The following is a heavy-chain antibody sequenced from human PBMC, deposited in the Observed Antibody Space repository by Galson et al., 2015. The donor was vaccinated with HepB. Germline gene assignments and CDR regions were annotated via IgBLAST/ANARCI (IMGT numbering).Heavy chain of an antibody. J-gene: IGHJ2*01. D-gene: IGHD3-10*01. Sequence: QSGAEVKKPGASVKVSCKASGYTFTSYGISWVRQAPGQGLEWMGWISAYNGNTNYAQKLQCRVTMTTDTSTSTAYMELRSLRSDDTAVYYCARHLQYYGSGSYYFNWYFDLWGRGTLVTVSS. CDR2: ISAYNGNT. CDR1: GYTFTSYG. CDR3: ARHLQYYGSGSYYFNWYFDL. V-gene: IGHV1-18*01.